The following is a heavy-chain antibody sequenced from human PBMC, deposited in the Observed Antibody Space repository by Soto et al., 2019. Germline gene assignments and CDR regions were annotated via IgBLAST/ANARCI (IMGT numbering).Heavy chain of an antibody. CDR3: ARGYCGGGICNSDWNLDL. CDR1: AFTFSTYG. D-gene: IGHD2-15*01. V-gene: IGHV3-21*01. CDR2: VTSSSSYI. Sequence: AGSTRLASAASAFTFSTYGMNWVRQTPGMGLEWVSSVTSSSSYIYNADSVEGRFTISRDNARNSLYLQMNNLRAEDTAVYYCARGYCGGGICNSDWNLDLWGRGTLVTVSS. J-gene: IGHJ2*01.